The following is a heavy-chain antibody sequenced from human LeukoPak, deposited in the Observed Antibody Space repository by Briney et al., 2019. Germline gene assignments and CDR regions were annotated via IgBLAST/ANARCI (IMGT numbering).Heavy chain of an antibody. D-gene: IGHD2-15*01. CDR2: IRSKAYGGTT. CDR1: GFTSGDYA. J-gene: IGHJ4*02. Sequence: GGSLRLSCTASGFTSGDYAMSWVRQAPGKGLEWVSFIRSKAYGGTTEYAASVKGRFTISRDDSKSIAYLQMNSLKTEDTAVYYCASPRCSGGSCWGQGTLVTVSS. CDR3: ASPRCSGGSC. V-gene: IGHV3-49*04.